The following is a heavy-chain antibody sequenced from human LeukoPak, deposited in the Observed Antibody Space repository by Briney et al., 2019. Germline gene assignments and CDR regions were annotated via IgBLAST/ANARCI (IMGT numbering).Heavy chain of an antibody. J-gene: IGHJ3*02. Sequence: GESLKISCKGSGYSFTSYWIGWVRQMPGKGLEWMGIIYPGDSDTRYSPSFQGQVTISVDKSISTAYLQWSSLKASDTAMYYCARRERSLWFGELLAVGAFDIWGQGTMVTVSS. CDR1: GYSFTSYW. D-gene: IGHD3-10*01. CDR2: IYPGDSDT. V-gene: IGHV5-51*01. CDR3: ARRERSLWFGELLAVGAFDI.